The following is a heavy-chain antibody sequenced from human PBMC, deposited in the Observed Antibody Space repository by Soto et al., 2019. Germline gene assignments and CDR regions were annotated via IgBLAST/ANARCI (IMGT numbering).Heavy chain of an antibody. CDR1: GFTFSSYA. V-gene: IGHV3-23*01. CDR3: AKVGHIAARPREAQFDY. D-gene: IGHD6-6*01. Sequence: GGSLRLSCAASGFTFSSYAMSWVRQAPGKGLEWVSAISGSGGSTYYADSVKGRFTISRDNSKNTLYLQMNSLRAEDTAVYYCAKVGHIAARPREAQFDYWGQGTLVTVSS. CDR2: ISGSGGST. J-gene: IGHJ4*02.